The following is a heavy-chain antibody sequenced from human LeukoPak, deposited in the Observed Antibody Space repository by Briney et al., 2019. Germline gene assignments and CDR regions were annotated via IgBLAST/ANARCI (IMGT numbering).Heavy chain of an antibody. CDR3: ARFDYGDYDDAFDI. CDR1: GFTFNNYW. D-gene: IGHD4-17*01. V-gene: IGHV3-7*01. CDR2: IKQDGSEK. Sequence: GGSLRLSCAASGFTFNNYWMSWVRQAPGKGLEWVANIKQDGSEKYYADSVKGRFTISRDNVKNSLYLRMNSLSAEDTAVYYCARFDYGDYDDAFDIWGRGTMVTVSS. J-gene: IGHJ3*02.